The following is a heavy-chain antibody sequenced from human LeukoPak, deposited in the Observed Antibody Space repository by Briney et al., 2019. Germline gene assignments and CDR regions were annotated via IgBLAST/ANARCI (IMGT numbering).Heavy chain of an antibody. Sequence: ASVKVSCKASGGTFSSYAISWVRQAPGQGLKWMGRIIPILGIANYAQKFQGRVTITADKSTSTAYMELSSLRSEDTAVYYCARDLSVGLAAADTHGMDVWGQGTTVTVSS. J-gene: IGHJ6*02. V-gene: IGHV1-69*04. CDR3: ARDLSVGLAAADTHGMDV. CDR2: IIPILGIA. CDR1: GGTFSSYA. D-gene: IGHD6-13*01.